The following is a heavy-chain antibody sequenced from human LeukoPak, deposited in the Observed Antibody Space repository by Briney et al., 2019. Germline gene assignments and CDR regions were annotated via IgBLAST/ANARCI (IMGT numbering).Heavy chain of an antibody. CDR1: GGSISSYC. J-gene: IGHJ6*03. Sequence: SETLSLTCTVSGGSISSYCWSWIRQPPGKGLEWIGDIYYSGSTNYNPSLKSRVIISVDTSKNQSSVKLSSVTAADTAVYYCAGAGASSSWYLFYYYMDVWGKGTTVTVSS. CDR3: AGAGASSSWYLFYYYMDV. CDR2: IYYSGST. D-gene: IGHD6-13*01. V-gene: IGHV4-59*01.